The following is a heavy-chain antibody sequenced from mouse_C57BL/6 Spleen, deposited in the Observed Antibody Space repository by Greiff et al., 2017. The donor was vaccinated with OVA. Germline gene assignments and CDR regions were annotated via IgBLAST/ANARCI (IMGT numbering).Heavy chain of an antibody. CDR1: GYTFTSYW. Sequence: VQLQQSGAELVKPGASVKMSCKASGYTFTSYWITWVKQRPGQGLEWIGDIYPGSGSTNYNEKFKSKATLTVDTSSSTAYMQLSSLTSEDSAVYYCARSGSSYAMDYWGQGTSVTVSS. D-gene: IGHD1-1*01. CDR2: IYPGSGST. CDR3: ARSGSSYAMDY. V-gene: IGHV1-55*01. J-gene: IGHJ4*01.